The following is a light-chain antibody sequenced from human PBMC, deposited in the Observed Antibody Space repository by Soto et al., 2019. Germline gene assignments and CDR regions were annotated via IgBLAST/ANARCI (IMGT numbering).Light chain of an antibody. CDR3: QQRSNWQYT. V-gene: IGKV3-11*01. Sequence: EIVLTQSPATLSLSPGERATLSCRASQSVSSYLAWYQQKPGQAPRLLIYDASNRATGIPARFSGSGSGTDLTLTISSLEPEDFAVYYCQQRSNWQYTFGQGITLAFK. J-gene: IGKJ2*01. CDR2: DAS. CDR1: QSVSSY.